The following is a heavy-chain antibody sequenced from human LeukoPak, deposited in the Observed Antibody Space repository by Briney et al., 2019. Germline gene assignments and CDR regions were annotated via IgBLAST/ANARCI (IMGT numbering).Heavy chain of an antibody. J-gene: IGHJ4*02. CDR2: IYHSGST. CDR1: GYSISSGYY. Sequence: SETLSLTCTVSGYSISSGYYWGWIRQPPGKGLEWIGSIYHSGSTYYNPSLKSRVTISVDTSKNQFSLKLSSVTAADTAVYYCARILRYFDYWGQGTLVTVSS. V-gene: IGHV4-38-2*02. D-gene: IGHD3-9*01. CDR3: ARILRYFDY.